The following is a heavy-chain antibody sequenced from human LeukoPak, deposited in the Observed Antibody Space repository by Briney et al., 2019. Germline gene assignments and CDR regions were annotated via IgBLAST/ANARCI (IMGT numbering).Heavy chain of an antibody. D-gene: IGHD3-22*01. V-gene: IGHV3-64*01. CDR2: ISSNGGST. CDR3: ARAQADYYYDSSGYVY. J-gene: IGHJ4*02. CDR1: GFTFSSYA. Sequence: PGGSLRLSCAASGFTFSSYAMHWVRQAPGKGLEYVSAISSNGGSTYYANSVKGRFTISRDNSKNTLYLQMGSLRAEDMAVYYCARAQADYYYDSSGYVYWGQGTLVTVSS.